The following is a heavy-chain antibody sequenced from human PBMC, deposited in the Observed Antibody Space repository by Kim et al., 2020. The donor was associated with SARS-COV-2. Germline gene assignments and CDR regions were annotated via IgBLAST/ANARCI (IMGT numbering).Heavy chain of an antibody. CDR1: GLTFSSYW. J-gene: IGHJ5*02. CDR2: IKQDGSEK. V-gene: IGHV3-7*01. Sequence: GGSLRLSCAASGLTFSSYWMTWVRQAPGKGLEWVATIKQDGSEKKYVESVKGRFTISRDNAKNSLYLQMNSLRAEDTGVYYCARDPADPWGQGTRVTVSS. D-gene: IGHD2-2*01. CDR3: ARDPADP.